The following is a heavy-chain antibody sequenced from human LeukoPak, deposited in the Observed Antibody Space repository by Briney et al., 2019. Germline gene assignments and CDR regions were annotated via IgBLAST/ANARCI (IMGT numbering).Heavy chain of an antibody. CDR2: FDPEDGET. CDR1: GYTLTELS. V-gene: IGHV1-24*01. Sequence: ASVKVSCKVSGYTLTELSMHWVRQAPGKGLEWMGGFDPEDGETIYAQKFQGRVTMTEDASTDTAYMELSSLRSEDTAVYYCATGMIVVVINRAFDIWGQGTMVTVSS. J-gene: IGHJ3*02. D-gene: IGHD3-22*01. CDR3: ATGMIVVVINRAFDI.